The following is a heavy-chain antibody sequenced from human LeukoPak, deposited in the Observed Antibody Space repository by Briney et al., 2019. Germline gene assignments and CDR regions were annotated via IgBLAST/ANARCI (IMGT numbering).Heavy chain of an antibody. V-gene: IGHV3-74*01. CDR1: GFTISNYW. CDR2: IYVDGRTT. Sequence: GGSLRLSCVASGFTISNYWMNWVRQPPGKGLVWVSRIYVDGRTTNYADSVKGRSTISRDNAKNTVYLEMNSLSVEDTATYYCIRDFRSADLWGQGTLVTVTS. CDR3: IRDFRSADL. J-gene: IGHJ5*02.